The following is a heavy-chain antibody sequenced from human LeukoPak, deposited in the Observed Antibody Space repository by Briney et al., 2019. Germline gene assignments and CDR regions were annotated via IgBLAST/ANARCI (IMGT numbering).Heavy chain of an antibody. V-gene: IGHV1-18*01. CDR1: GYTFTSYG. J-gene: IGHJ4*02. CDR2: ISAYNGNT. Sequence: GASVKVSCKASGYTFTSYGISWVRQAPGQGLEWMGWISAYNGNTNYAQKLQGRVTMTRDTSTSTVYMELSSLRSEDTAVYYCARDYYGSGSYPSLWGQGTLVTVSS. CDR3: ARDYYGSGSYPSL. D-gene: IGHD3-10*01.